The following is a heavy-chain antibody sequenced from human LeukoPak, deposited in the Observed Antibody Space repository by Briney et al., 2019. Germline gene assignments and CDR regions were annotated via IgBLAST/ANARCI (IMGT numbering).Heavy chain of an antibody. J-gene: IGHJ5*02. D-gene: IGHD1-26*01. CDR1: GGSISSYY. Sequence: PSETLSLTCTVSGGSISSYYWSWIRQPPGKGLEWIGYIYYSGSTNYNPSLKSRVTISVDRSKNQFSLKLSSVTAADTAVYYCARDLGGWFDPWGQGTLVTVSS. V-gene: IGHV4-59*12. CDR3: ARDLGGWFDP. CDR2: IYYSGST.